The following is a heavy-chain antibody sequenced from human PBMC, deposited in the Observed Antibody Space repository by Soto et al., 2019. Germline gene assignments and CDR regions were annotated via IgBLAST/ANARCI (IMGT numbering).Heavy chain of an antibody. Sequence: GESLKISCAASGFTFSSYSMNWVRQAPGKGLEWVSYISSSSSTIYYADSVKGRFTISRDNAKNSLYLQMNSLRDEDTAVYYCARDRPRGSGSYDAFDIWGQGTMVTVSS. CDR3: ARDRPRGSGSYDAFDI. J-gene: IGHJ3*02. CDR1: GFTFSSYS. D-gene: IGHD3-10*01. CDR2: ISSSSSTI. V-gene: IGHV3-48*02.